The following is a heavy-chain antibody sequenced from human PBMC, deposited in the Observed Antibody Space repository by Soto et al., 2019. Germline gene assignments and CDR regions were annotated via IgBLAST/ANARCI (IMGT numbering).Heavy chain of an antibody. CDR2: ISPSGGST. D-gene: IGHD6-13*01. CDR3: AKSRGSSSLVPYGSDV. CDR1: GFTFSGYA. V-gene: IGHV3-23*01. Sequence: EVQLLESGGGLVQPGGSLRLSCAASGFTFSGYAMSWVRQAPGKGLEWVSVISPSGGSTYYADSVKGRFTISRDNSKTTPALQKNSLRAEDTGIFYCAKSRGSSSLVPYGSDVWGQGTTVTV. J-gene: IGHJ6*02.